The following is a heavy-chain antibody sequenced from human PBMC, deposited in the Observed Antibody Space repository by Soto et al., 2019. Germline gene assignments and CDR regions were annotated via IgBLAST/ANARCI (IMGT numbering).Heavy chain of an antibody. CDR2: ISGGGGAT. CDR3: AKDRYCSSSTCYQAFDC. D-gene: IGHD2-2*01. V-gene: IGHV3-23*01. Sequence: GGSLRLSCAASVITFSSCAMNWVRQAPGKGLEWVSGISGGGGATHYADSVKGRFTISRDNSKNTVYLQMNSLRAEDTAVYYCAKDRYCSSSTCYQAFDCWGQGAPVTVSS. CDR1: VITFSSCA. J-gene: IGHJ4*02.